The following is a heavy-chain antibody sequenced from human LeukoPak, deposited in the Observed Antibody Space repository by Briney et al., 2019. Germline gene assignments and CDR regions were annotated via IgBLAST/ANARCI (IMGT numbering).Heavy chain of an antibody. CDR1: GYTFTSYY. V-gene: IGHV1-46*01. CDR3: ATHVDYGDYVSAPDY. J-gene: IGHJ4*02. D-gene: IGHD4-17*01. CDR2: INPSGGST. Sequence: ASVKVSCKASGYTFTSYYMHWVRQAPGQGLEWMGIINPSGGSTSYAQKFQGRVTMTRDTSTSTVYMELSSLRSEGTAVYYCATHVDYGDYVSAPDYWGQGTLVTVSS.